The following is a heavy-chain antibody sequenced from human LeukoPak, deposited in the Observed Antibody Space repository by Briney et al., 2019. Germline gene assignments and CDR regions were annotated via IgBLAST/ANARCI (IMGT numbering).Heavy chain of an antibody. D-gene: IGHD3-22*01. CDR3: AREKIYYDSSGSVAFDI. J-gene: IGHJ3*02. V-gene: IGHV3-33*01. Sequence: GGSLRLSCAASGFTFSSYGMHWVRQAPGKGLEWVAVIWYDGSNKYYADSVKGRFTISRDNAKNSLYLQMNSLRAEDTAVYYCAREKIYYDSSGSVAFDIWGQGTMVTVSS. CDR2: IWYDGSNK. CDR1: GFTFSSYG.